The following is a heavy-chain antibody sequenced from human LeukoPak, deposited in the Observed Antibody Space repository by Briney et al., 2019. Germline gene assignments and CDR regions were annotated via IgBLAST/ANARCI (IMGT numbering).Heavy chain of an antibody. CDR2: IYTSGST. CDR3: ARDRAGTTGTTWDY. J-gene: IGHJ4*02. V-gene: IGHV4-4*07. Sequence: SETLSLTRTVSGGSISSYYWSWIRQPAGKGLEWIGRIYTSGSTNYNPSLKSRVTMSVDTSKNQFSLKLSSVTAADTAVYYCARDRAGTTGTTWDYWGQGTLVTVSS. D-gene: IGHD1-1*01. CDR1: GGSISSYY.